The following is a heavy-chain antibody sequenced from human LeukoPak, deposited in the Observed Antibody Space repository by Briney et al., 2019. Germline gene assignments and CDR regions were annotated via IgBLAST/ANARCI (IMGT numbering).Heavy chain of an antibody. J-gene: IGHJ5*02. CDR1: DYTFTKYG. D-gene: IGHD3-3*01. V-gene: IGHV1-18*01. Sequence: GASVKVSCKASDYTFTKYGLSWVRQTPGQGLEWMGWISTYNGNTIYAQNLQGRVTMTTDTSTSKAYMELRSLRSDDTAVYYCARTPRYDFWSGYSNWFDPWGQGTLVTVSS. CDR2: ISTYNGNT. CDR3: ARTPRYDFWSGYSNWFDP.